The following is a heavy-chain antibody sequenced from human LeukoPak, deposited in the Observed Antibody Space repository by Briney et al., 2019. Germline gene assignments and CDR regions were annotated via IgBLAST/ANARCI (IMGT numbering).Heavy chain of an antibody. CDR1: GYIFTSYG. V-gene: IGHV1-18*01. Sequence: ASVKVSCKASGYIFTSYGISWVRQAPGRGPEWMGWISTYNGYTNYAQKLQGRVTMTTDTSTSTAYMELRDLRSDDTAVYYCARTCSGGSCYFIYWGQGTLVTVSS. CDR3: ARTCSGGSCYFIY. CDR2: ISTYNGYT. D-gene: IGHD2-15*01. J-gene: IGHJ4*02.